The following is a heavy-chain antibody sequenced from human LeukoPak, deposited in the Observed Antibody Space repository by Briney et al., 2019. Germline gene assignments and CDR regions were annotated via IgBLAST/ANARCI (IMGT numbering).Heavy chain of an antibody. J-gene: IGHJ3*01. D-gene: IGHD3-22*01. Sequence: PGGSLRLSCTASGSSFSIYWMHWVRQIPGKRPLWVSFIDPYGGDTNYTDSVKGRFTISRDNAKNTLYLQMNSLRVDDTAVYFCARGPYYYDSVGHPDVWGHGTMVTVPS. CDR1: GSSFSIYW. CDR3: ARGPYYYDSVGHPDV. CDR2: IDPYGGDT. V-gene: IGHV3-74*01.